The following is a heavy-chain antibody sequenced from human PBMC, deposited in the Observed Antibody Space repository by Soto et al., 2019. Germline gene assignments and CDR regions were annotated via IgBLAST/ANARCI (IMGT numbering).Heavy chain of an antibody. Sequence: SETLSLTCTVSGGSISSSNYYWGWIRQPPGKGLEWIGSIYYSGSTYYNPSLKSRVTISVDNSKNQFSLKLSSVTAADTAVYYCARKSYYDPYNLDPWGQGTLVTVS. CDR3: ARKSYYDPYNLDP. V-gene: IGHV4-39*07. CDR2: IYYSGST. J-gene: IGHJ5*02. CDR1: GGSISSSNYY. D-gene: IGHD3-22*01.